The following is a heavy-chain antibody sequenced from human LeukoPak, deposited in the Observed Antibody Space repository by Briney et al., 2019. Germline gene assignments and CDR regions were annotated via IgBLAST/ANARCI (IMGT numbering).Heavy chain of an antibody. D-gene: IGHD4-17*01. V-gene: IGHV3-30-3*01. Sequence: PGRSLRLSCAASGFTFSSYAMHWVRQAPGKGLEWAAVISYDGSNKYYADSVKGRFTISRDNSKNTLYLQMNSLRAEDTAVYYCARDESPYGDLIDYWGQGTLVTVSS. J-gene: IGHJ4*02. CDR3: ARDESPYGDLIDY. CDR2: ISYDGSNK. CDR1: GFTFSSYA.